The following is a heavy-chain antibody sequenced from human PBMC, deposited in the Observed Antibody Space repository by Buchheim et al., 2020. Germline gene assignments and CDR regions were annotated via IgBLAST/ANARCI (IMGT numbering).Heavy chain of an antibody. CDR2: IYTSGST. J-gene: IGHJ6*02. Sequence: QVQLQESGPGLVKPSQTLSLTCTVSGGSISSGSYYWSWIRQPAGKGLEWIGRIYTSGSTNYNPSLKSRVTISVDTSKNQFSLKLSSVTAADTAVYYCARAPLVIAAAGMFYYGMDVWGQGTT. V-gene: IGHV4-61*02. D-gene: IGHD6-13*01. CDR3: ARAPLVIAAAGMFYYGMDV. CDR1: GGSISSGSYY.